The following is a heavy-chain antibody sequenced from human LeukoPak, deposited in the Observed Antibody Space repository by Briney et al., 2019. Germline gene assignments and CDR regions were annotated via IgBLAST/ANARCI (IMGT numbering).Heavy chain of an antibody. D-gene: IGHD2-15*01. CDR3: ARAGGYCSGGSCYRGYSWFDP. CDR1: GFTFSSYG. CDR2: IWYDGSNK. J-gene: IGHJ5*02. V-gene: IGHV3-33*01. Sequence: GGSLRLSCAASGFTFSSYGMHWVRQAPGKGLEWAAVIWYDGSNKYYADSVKGRFTISRDNSKNTLYLQMNSLGVEDTAVYYCARAGGYCSGGSCYRGYSWFDPWGQGTLVTVSS.